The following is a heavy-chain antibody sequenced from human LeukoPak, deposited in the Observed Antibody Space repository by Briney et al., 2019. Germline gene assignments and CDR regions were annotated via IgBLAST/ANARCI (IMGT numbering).Heavy chain of an antibody. J-gene: IGHJ3*02. CDR1: GGSISSYY. V-gene: IGHV4-59*01. CDR3: ARDRYCSSTSCYAFDI. CDR2: IYYSGST. Sequence: NPSETLSLTCTVSGGSISSYYWSWIRQPPGKGLEWIGYIYYSGSTNYNPSLKSRVTISVDTSKNQFSLKLSSVTAADTAVYYCARDRYCSSTSCYAFDIWGQGTMVTVSS. D-gene: IGHD2-2*01.